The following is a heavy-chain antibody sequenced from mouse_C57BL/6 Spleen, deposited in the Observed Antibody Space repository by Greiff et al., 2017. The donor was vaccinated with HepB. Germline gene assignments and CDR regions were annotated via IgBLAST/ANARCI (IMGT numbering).Heavy chain of an antibody. CDR3: ARHLDSAGHFDY. CDR1: GFTFSSYT. D-gene: IGHD3-2*02. J-gene: IGHJ2*01. Sequence: EVKLMESGGGLVKPGGSLKLSCAASGFTFSSYTMSWVRQTPEKRLEWVATISGGGGNTYYPDSVKGRFTISRDNAKNTLYLQMSSLRSEDTALYYCARHLDSAGHFDYWGQGTTLTVSS. V-gene: IGHV5-9*01. CDR2: ISGGGGNT.